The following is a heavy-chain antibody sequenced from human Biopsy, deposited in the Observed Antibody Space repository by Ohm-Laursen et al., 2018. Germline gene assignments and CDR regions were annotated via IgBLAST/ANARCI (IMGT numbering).Heavy chain of an antibody. V-gene: IGHV1-2*02. D-gene: IGHD5-24*01. CDR3: VKATDGKRYGMDV. CDR1: GSTFIAYN. CDR2: ITPESGGT. J-gene: IGHJ6*02. Sequence: GPSVTASCKASGSTFIAYNIHCARQAPGHWLEWLGWITPESGGTDSAQKFRGRVCMTRDKSISTVYMELKSLTSDDTAVYYCVKATDGKRYGMDVWGQGTTVTVSS.